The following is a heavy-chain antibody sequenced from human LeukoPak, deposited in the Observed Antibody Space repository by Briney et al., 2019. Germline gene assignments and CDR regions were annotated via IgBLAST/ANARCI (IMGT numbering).Heavy chain of an antibody. Sequence: SGGSLRLSCAASGFTVSSDYMNWVRQAPGKGLEWVSVLYADGGTSYADSVKGRFTVSRDNSKNTLFLQMNSLRVEDTAVYYCARDQVGCGGDCYGDAFDLWGQGTLVTVSS. D-gene: IGHD2-21*02. CDR1: GFTVSSDY. J-gene: IGHJ3*01. V-gene: IGHV3-66*01. CDR2: LYADGGT. CDR3: ARDQVGCGGDCYGDAFDL.